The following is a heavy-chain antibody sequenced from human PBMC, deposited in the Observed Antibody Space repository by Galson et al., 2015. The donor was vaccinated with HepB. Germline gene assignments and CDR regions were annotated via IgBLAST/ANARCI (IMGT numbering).Heavy chain of an antibody. D-gene: IGHD7-27*01. CDR2: IIPIFGPA. Sequence: SVKVYCKASACTFSSSVISWVLEAPGQGLESGRGIIPIFGPANYAQKFQGRVTITADESTSTAYMELSILTSEDTAVYYCAREGTGAPGYGMDVWGQGTTVTVSS. CDR3: AREGTGAPGYGMDV. J-gene: IGHJ6*02. V-gene: IGHV1-69*13. CDR1: ACTFSSSV.